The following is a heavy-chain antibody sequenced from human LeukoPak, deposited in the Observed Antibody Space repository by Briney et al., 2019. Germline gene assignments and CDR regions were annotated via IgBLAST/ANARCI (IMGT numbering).Heavy chain of an antibody. Sequence: SEPLSLPCTVSGPSISSYYWSWVRQPAGEGLEWIGRIYTSGSTNYKPSLKSRVTMSVDTSKNQFSLKLTSVTAADTAVYYCARDGVENSSWYPLDSWGPGTLVTVSS. V-gene: IGHV4-4*07. J-gene: IGHJ4*02. CDR3: ARDGVENSSWYPLDS. CDR2: IYTSGST. CDR1: GPSISSYY. D-gene: IGHD6-13*01.